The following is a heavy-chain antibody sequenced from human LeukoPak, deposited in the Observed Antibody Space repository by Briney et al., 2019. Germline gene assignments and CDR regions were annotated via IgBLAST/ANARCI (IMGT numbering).Heavy chain of an antibody. J-gene: IGHJ6*03. Sequence: SETLSLTCSVSGGSISSYYWSWIRQPAGKGLEWIGRIYTSGSTNYNYNPSPESRVTMSVDTSRNHFSLKPRSVTAADTAVYYCARVVGAVVGTDYYYYMDVWGKGTTVTISS. CDR2: IYTSGST. D-gene: IGHD6-19*01. CDR1: GGSISSYY. V-gene: IGHV4-4*07. CDR3: ARVVGAVVGTDYYYYMDV.